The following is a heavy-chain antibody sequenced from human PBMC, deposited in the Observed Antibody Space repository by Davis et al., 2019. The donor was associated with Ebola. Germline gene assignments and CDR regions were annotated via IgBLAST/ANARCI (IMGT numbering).Heavy chain of an antibody. CDR2: ISSSSSYI. V-gene: IGHV3-21*01. CDR1: GFTFDDYA. D-gene: IGHD3-10*01. J-gene: IGHJ4*02. CDR3: ARDLEAYYYGSGSYCGS. Sequence: GESLKISCAASGFTFDDYAMHWVRQAPGKGLEWVSSISSSSSYIYYADSVKGRFTISRDNAKNSLYLQMNSLRAEDTAVYYCARDLEAYYYGSGSYCGSWGQGTLVTVSS.